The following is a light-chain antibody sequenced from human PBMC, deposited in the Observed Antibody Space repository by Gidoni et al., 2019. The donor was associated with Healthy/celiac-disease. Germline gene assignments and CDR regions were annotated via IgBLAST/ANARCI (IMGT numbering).Light chain of an antibody. CDR1: QSILYSSNNKNY. CDR3: QQYYSSPLT. V-gene: IGKV4-1*01. J-gene: IGKJ4*01. CDR2: WAS. Sequence: IVMTQSPDSRAVSLGERPTINCKSSQSILYSSNNKNYLAWYQQTPGQPPKLILYWASTRESGVPDRFSGGGSGTDFTLTISSLQAEDVAVYYCQQYYSSPLTFGGGTKVEIK.